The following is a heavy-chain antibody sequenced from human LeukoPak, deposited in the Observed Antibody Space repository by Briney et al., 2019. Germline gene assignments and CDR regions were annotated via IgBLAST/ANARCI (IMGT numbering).Heavy chain of an antibody. Sequence: GGSLRLSCAASGFTFSSYAMHWVRHAPGKGLEWLSLISWDGGAAYYADSVKGRFTISRDNSKNSLSLQMNSLRTEDTALYYCAKGNYDSRGYNHTFDYWGQGALVTVSS. CDR1: GFTFSSYA. V-gene: IGHV3-43*01. CDR3: AKGNYDSRGYNHTFDY. CDR2: ISWDGGAA. J-gene: IGHJ4*02. D-gene: IGHD3-22*01.